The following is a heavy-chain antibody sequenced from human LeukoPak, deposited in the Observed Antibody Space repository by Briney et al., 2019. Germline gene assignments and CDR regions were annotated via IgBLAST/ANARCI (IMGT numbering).Heavy chain of an antibody. J-gene: IGHJ4*02. CDR1: GFTLSSYW. Sequence: GGSLRLSCAASGFTLSSYWMSWVRQAPGKGLEWVATIRQDGSETYYVDSVKGRFTISRDNAKNSLFLQMNSLRADDTAVFYCARDWSCDYWGQGALVTVSS. CDR2: IRQDGSET. D-gene: IGHD3-3*01. V-gene: IGHV3-7*05. CDR3: ARDWSCDY.